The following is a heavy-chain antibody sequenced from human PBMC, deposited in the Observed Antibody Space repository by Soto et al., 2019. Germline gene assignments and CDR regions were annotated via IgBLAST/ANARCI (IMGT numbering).Heavy chain of an antibody. CDR2: INHNGST. CDR1: GGSFSGYY. V-gene: IGHV4-34*01. Sequence: SETLSLTCAVYGGSFSGYYWSWIRQPPGKGLEWIGEINHNGSTNYNPSLKSRVTISVDTSKNQFSLKLSSVTAADTAVYYCARARKSDYYYYYYGMDVWGQGTTVTVSS. D-gene: IGHD4-17*01. J-gene: IGHJ6*02. CDR3: ARARKSDYYYYYYGMDV.